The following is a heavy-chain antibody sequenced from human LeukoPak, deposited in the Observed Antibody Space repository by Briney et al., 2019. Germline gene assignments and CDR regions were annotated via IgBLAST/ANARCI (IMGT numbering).Heavy chain of an antibody. CDR2: INHSGST. CDR3: ARNDYAGNSGFY. J-gene: IGHJ4*02. D-gene: IGHD4-23*01. CDR1: GGSFSGYY. V-gene: IGHV4-34*01. Sequence: SETLSLTCAVYGGSFSGYYWSWIRQPPGKGLEWIGEINHSGSTNYNPSLKSRVTISVDTSKNQFSLKLSSVTAADTAVYYCARNDYAGNSGFYWGQGTLVTVSS.